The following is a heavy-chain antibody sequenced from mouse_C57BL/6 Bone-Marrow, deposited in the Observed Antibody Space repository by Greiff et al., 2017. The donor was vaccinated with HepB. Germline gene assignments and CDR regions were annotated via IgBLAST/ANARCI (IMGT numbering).Heavy chain of an antibody. J-gene: IGHJ4*01. Sequence: EVMLVESEGGLVQPGSSMKLSCTASGFTFSDYYMAWVRQVPEKGLEWVANINYDGSSTYYLDSLKSRFIISRDNAKNILYLQLSSLKSEDTATYYCARDPNLYAMDYWGQGTSVTVSS. V-gene: IGHV5-16*01. CDR1: GFTFSDYY. CDR2: INYDGSST. CDR3: ARDPNLYAMDY.